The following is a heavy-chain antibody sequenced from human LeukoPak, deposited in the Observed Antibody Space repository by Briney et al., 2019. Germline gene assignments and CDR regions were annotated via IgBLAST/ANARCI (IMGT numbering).Heavy chain of an antibody. D-gene: IGHD5-24*01. V-gene: IGHV1-46*01. CDR1: GYTFTSYY. CDR2: INPSDGDT. J-gene: IGHJ4*02. Sequence: ASVKVSCKASGYTFTSYYMHWLRQAPGQGLECMGIINPSDGDTNYAQRFQGRVTMTRDTSKSTVYMELSSLRSEDTAVYYCARGGYNSKFDNWGQGTLVTVSS. CDR3: ARGGYNSKFDN.